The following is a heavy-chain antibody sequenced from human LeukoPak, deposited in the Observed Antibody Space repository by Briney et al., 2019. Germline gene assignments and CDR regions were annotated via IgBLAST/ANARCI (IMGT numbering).Heavy chain of an antibody. CDR3: ARGGNEMERLGDFGY. D-gene: IGHD1-1*01. CDR1: GGSISSGGYS. J-gene: IGHJ4*02. Sequence: SQTLSLTCAVSGGSISSGGYSWSWIRQPPGKGLEWIGYIYHSGSTYYNPSLKSRVTISVDRSKNQFSLKLSSVTAADAAVYYCARGGNEMERLGDFGYWGQGTLVTVSS. CDR2: IYHSGST. V-gene: IGHV4-30-2*01.